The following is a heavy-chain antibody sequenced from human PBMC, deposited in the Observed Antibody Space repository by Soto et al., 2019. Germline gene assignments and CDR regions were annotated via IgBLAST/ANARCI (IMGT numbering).Heavy chain of an antibody. CDR2: FDPEDGET. J-gene: IGHJ3*02. CDR1: GYTLTELS. CDR3: ATFPPSIAVYAFDI. Sequence: ASVKVSCKVSGYTLTELSMRWVRQAPGKGLEWMGGFDPEDGETIYAQKFQGRVTMTEDTSTDTAYMELSSLRSEDTAVYYCATFPPSIAVYAFDIWGQGTMVTVSS. D-gene: IGHD6-19*01. V-gene: IGHV1-24*01.